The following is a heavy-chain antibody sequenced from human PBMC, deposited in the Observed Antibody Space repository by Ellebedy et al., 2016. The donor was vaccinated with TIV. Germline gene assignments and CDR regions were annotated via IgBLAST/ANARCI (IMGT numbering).Heavy chain of an antibody. CDR2: ISTISTYI. D-gene: IGHD3-16*01. Sequence: GESLKISCAASGFTFSSHSMNWVRQAPGKGLEWVSSISTISTYIHYADSVKGRFTISRDNAKSSLYLQMNSVRAEDTAVYYCAREAISYATSGYYFDSWGQGTLVTVSS. J-gene: IGHJ4*02. CDR3: AREAISYATSGYYFDS. CDR1: GFTFSSHS. V-gene: IGHV3-21*06.